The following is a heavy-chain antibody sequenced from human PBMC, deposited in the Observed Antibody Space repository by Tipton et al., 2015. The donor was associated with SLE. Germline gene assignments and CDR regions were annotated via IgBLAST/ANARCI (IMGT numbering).Heavy chain of an antibody. D-gene: IGHD6-13*01. CDR1: GGSFSGYY. V-gene: IGHV4-34*01. CDR2: INHSGST. Sequence: TLSLTCAVYGGSFSGYYWSWIRQPPGKGLEWIGEINHSGSTNYNPSLKSRVTISVDTSKNQFSLKLSSVTAADTAVYYCARARWYSSSWYHDYWGQGPLVTVSS. CDR3: ARARWYSSSWYHDY. J-gene: IGHJ4*02.